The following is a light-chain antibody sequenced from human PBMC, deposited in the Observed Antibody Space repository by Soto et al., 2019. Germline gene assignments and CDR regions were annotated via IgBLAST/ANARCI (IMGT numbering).Light chain of an antibody. CDR3: QQRNELPLT. CDR2: DAS. J-gene: IGKJ5*01. CDR1: ESVSRN. Sequence: EVLLTQSPFTLTMPPAERATLSCRASESVSRNLAWYQQKSGQAPRLLIYDASNRATGVPARFSGSGSGTDFTLTICSLEPEDFAVYCCQQRNELPLTLGQGTRMEIK. V-gene: IGKV3-11*01.